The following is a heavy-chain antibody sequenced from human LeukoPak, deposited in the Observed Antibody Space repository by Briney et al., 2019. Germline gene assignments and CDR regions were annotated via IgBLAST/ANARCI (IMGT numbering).Heavy chain of an antibody. Sequence: GGSLRLSCAASGFTFSSYAMHWVRQAPGKGLEWVAVISYDGSNKYYADSVKGRFTISRDNSKNTLYLQMNSLRAEDTAVYYCARGDFEHWGQGTLVTVSS. CDR2: ISYDGSNK. J-gene: IGHJ4*02. CDR3: ARGDFEH. CDR1: GFTFSSYA. V-gene: IGHV3-30*04.